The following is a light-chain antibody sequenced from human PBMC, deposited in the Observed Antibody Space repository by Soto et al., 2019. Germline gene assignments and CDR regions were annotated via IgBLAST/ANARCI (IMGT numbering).Light chain of an antibody. Sequence: EIVLTQSPGTLSLSPGERATLSCRASQSVSSSFLAWYQQKPGQAPRLLIYGASSMATGIPDGFSGSGSGTDFTLTTSRLEPEDVAVYYCQQYGSSPLTFGGGTKVEIK. CDR2: GAS. J-gene: IGKJ4*01. CDR1: QSVSSSF. CDR3: QQYGSSPLT. V-gene: IGKV3-20*01.